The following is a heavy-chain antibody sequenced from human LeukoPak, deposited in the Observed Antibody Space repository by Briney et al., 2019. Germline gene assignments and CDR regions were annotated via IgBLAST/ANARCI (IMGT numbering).Heavy chain of an antibody. V-gene: IGHV3-30*18. CDR3: AKRMGPSIAATDLDY. Sequence: PGRSLRLSCAASGFTFSSFGMHWVRQAPGKGLECVAVISHDGSNKYYADSVKGRFTIPRDNSKKTLYLQMNSLRAEDTAVYYCAKRMGPSIAATDLDYWGQGTLVTVSS. CDR2: ISHDGSNK. J-gene: IGHJ4*02. CDR1: GFTFSSFG. D-gene: IGHD6-13*01.